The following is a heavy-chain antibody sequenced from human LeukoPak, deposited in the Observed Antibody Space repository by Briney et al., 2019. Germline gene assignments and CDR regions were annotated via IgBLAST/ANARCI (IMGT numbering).Heavy chain of an antibody. D-gene: IGHD3-10*01. V-gene: IGHV3-7*05. J-gene: IGHJ4*02. CDR3: AKERGNYFDY. Sequence: GGSLRLSCAASGFSFSRSWMTWVRQAPGKGLEWVANINQDGSEKYYVDSVKGRFTISRDNAKNSLDLQTSGLRAEDTAVYYCAKERGNYFDYWGQGTLVTVSS. CDR1: GFSFSRSW. CDR2: INQDGSEK.